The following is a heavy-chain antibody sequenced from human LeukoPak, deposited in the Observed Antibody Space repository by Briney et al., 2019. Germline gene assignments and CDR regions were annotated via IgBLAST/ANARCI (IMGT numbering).Heavy chain of an antibody. Sequence: SETLSLTCAVSGYSISSGYHWGWIRQPPGKGLEWIGSIYHSGSTYYNPSLKSRVTISVDTSKNQFSLKLSSVTAADTAVYYCARDLRFYGSGSPNWFDPWGQGTLVTVSS. CDR2: IYHSGST. D-gene: IGHD3-10*01. V-gene: IGHV4-38-2*02. J-gene: IGHJ5*02. CDR1: GYSISSGYH. CDR3: ARDLRFYGSGSPNWFDP.